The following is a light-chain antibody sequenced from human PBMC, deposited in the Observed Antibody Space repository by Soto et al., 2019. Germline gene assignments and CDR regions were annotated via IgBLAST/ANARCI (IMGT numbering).Light chain of an antibody. CDR2: DVS. CDR3: SSYADSIVI. J-gene: IGLJ2*01. CDR1: SSDVGGYNY. V-gene: IGLV2-14*03. Sequence: QSVLTQPASVSGSPGQSITISYTGTSSDVGGYNYVSWYQHHPGKVPKLIICDVSHRPSGVSNRFSGSKSGNTASLTISGLQAEDEADYYCSSYADSIVIFGGGTKLTVL.